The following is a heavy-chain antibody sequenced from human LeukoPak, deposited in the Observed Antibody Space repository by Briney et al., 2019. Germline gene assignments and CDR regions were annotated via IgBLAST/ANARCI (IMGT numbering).Heavy chain of an antibody. CDR2: ITKYGHSS. CDR1: GFTFDDYT. V-gene: IGHV3-43*01. Sequence: GGSLRLSCAASGFTFDDYTMHWVRQVPGKGLEWVSLITKYGHSSFYADSVKGRFTISRDNAKNSLYLQMNSLRAEDTAVYYCARVPIGYCSSTSCSGGSGSYYKSAFYYGMDVWGQGTTVTVSS. D-gene: IGHD2-2*01. CDR3: ARVPIGYCSSTSCSGGSGSYYKSAFYYGMDV. J-gene: IGHJ6*02.